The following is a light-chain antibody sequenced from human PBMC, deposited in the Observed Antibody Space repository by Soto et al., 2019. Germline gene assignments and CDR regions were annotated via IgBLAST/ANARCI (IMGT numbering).Light chain of an antibody. CDR3: SSYTTSNTQV. J-gene: IGLJ3*02. CDR2: DVS. Sequence: QSALTQPASVSGSPGQSITISCTGTSSDVGTYNYVSWYQHRPGKAPKLMIYDVSYRPSGVSNRFSGSKSANTASLTISGLQADDEADYYGSSYTTSNTQVFGGGTKLTVL. CDR1: SSDVGTYNY. V-gene: IGLV2-14*01.